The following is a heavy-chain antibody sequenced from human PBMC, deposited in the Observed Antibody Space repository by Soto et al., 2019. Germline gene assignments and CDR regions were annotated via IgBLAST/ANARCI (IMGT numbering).Heavy chain of an antibody. Sequence: SVKVSFKASGGTFSSYAISWVRQAPGQGLEWMGGIIPIFGTANYAQKFQGRVTITADGSTSTAYMELSSLRSEDTAVYYCARDRRNCGGDCHLPENDAFDIWGQGTMVTVSS. D-gene: IGHD2-21*02. J-gene: IGHJ3*02. CDR3: ARDRRNCGGDCHLPENDAFDI. CDR1: GGTFSSYA. V-gene: IGHV1-69*13. CDR2: IIPIFGTA.